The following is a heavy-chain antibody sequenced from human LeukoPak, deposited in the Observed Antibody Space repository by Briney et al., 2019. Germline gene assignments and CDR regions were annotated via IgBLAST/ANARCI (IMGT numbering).Heavy chain of an antibody. CDR2: ISSSGSTI. D-gene: IGHD3-10*01. V-gene: IGHV3-11*04. Sequence: PGGSLRLSCAASGFTFSDYYMSWIRQAPGKGLEWVSYISSSGSTIYYADSVKGRFTISRDNAKNSLYLQMNSLRAEDTAVYYCARDIWFGELFRAYLDYWGQGTLVTVSS. CDR3: ARDIWFGELFRAYLDY. J-gene: IGHJ4*02. CDR1: GFTFSDYY.